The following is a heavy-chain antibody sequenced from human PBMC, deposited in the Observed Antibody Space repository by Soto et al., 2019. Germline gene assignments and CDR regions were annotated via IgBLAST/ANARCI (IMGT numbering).Heavy chain of an antibody. Sequence: PSQTLSLTCAISGDSVSSNSAAWNWIRQSPSRGLEWLGRTYYRSKWYNDYAVSVKSRITINPDTSKKQYSLQLNSVTPEDTAVYYCARDYDFWSGYLGVAYYYGMDVWGQGTTVTVSS. CDR2: TYYRSKWYN. CDR3: ARDYDFWSGYLGVAYYYGMDV. J-gene: IGHJ6*02. V-gene: IGHV6-1*01. CDR1: GDSVSSNSAA. D-gene: IGHD3-3*01.